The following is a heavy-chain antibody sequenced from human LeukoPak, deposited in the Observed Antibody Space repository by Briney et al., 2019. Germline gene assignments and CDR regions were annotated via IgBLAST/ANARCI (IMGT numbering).Heavy chain of an antibody. CDR3: ARQITYGDIYFDY. CDR2: INAGNGNT. V-gene: IGHV1-3*01. CDR1: GGTFSSYA. Sequence: ASVKVSCKASGGTFSSYAISWVRQAPGQRLEWMGWINAGNGNTKYSQKFQGRVTITRDTSASTAYMELSSLRSEDTAVYYCARQITYGDIYFDYWGQGTLVTVSS. J-gene: IGHJ4*02. D-gene: IGHD4-17*01.